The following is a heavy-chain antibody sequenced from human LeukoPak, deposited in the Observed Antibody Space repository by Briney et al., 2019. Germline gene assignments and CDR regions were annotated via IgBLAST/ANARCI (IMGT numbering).Heavy chain of an antibody. CDR1: GFTVSSNY. CDR2: IYSGGST. J-gene: IGHJ4*02. Sequence: PGGSLRLSCAASGFTVSSNYMSWVRQAPGKGLEWVSVIYSGGSTYYADSVKGRFTTSRDNSKNTLYLQMNSLRAEDTAVYYCARESAIAAAGTVVRDYWGQGTLVTVSS. V-gene: IGHV3-66*01. CDR3: ARESAIAAAGTVVRDY. D-gene: IGHD6-13*01.